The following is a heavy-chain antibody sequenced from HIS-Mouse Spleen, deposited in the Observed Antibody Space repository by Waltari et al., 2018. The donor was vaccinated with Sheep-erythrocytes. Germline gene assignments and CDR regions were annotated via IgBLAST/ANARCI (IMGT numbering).Heavy chain of an antibody. CDR2: IIPILSIA. CDR3: AQTGATTPHFDY. J-gene: IGHJ4*02. CDR1: GGTFSSYA. Sequence: QVQLVQSGAEVKKPGSSVKVSCKASGGTFSSYAISWVRQAPGQGLEWMGRIIPILSIANHAQTFQGRVTITADKSTSTAYMELSSLRSEDTAVYYCAQTGATTPHFDYWGQGTLVTVSS. D-gene: IGHD1-26*01. V-gene: IGHV1-69*04.